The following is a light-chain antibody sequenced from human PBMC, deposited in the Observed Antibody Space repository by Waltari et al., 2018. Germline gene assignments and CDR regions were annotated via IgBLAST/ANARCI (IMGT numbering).Light chain of an antibody. J-gene: IGKJ2*01. V-gene: IGKV1-39*01. CDR1: ENINKY. Sequence: DIQMTQSPSSLPASLGDSVTITCRTSENINKYLNWYQQKPGKAPKLLIYAASSLQSGVPSRFSGSGSGTDFSLTITGLQPEDFAVYYCQQSYDTPYTFGQGTNLEIK. CDR2: AAS. CDR3: QQSYDTPYT.